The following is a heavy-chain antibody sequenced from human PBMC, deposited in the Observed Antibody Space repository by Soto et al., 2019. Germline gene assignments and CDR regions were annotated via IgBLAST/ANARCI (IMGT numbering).Heavy chain of an antibody. V-gene: IGHV1-2*02. CDR3: GRPEYYDFWIGSY. Sequence: ASVKVSCKASGYTFTGFYLHWVRQAPGQGLEWMGWINPYSGGRRYAEKFHGRVTMVRDTSISTAFMELSGLTVDDTAVYWCGRPEYYDFWIGSYWGQGTLVTVSS. CDR2: INPYSGGR. D-gene: IGHD3-3*01. CDR1: GYTFTGFY. J-gene: IGHJ4*02.